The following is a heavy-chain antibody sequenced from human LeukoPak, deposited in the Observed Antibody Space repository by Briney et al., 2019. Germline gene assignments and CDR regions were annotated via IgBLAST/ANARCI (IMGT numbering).Heavy chain of an antibody. CDR2: IRFDGSDK. D-gene: IGHD3-10*01. Sequence: GGSLRLSCAASGFTFSSYGMHWVRQAPGKGLEWVAFIRFDGSDKYYVDSVKGRFTISRDNSRNTLYLQMNSLRAEDTAVYYCVKDSYYYASGSYPTFDYWGQGALVTVSS. CDR3: VKDSYYYASGSYPTFDY. CDR1: GFTFSSYG. J-gene: IGHJ4*02. V-gene: IGHV3-30*02.